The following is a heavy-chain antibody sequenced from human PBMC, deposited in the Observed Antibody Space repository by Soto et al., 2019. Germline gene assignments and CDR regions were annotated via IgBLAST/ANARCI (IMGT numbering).Heavy chain of an antibody. CDR2: TYYRSKWYN. CDR1: GDSVSSNSAA. CDR3: VREHWLVGNNYYALDV. V-gene: IGHV6-1*01. D-gene: IGHD6-19*01. Sequence: SQTLSLTCAISGDSVSSNSAAWNWIRQSPSRGLQWLGRTYYRSKWYNDYAVSVKSRIIINPDTPKNQFSLQLNSVTPEDTAVYYCVREHWLVGNNYYALDVWGQGTTVTVSS. J-gene: IGHJ6*02.